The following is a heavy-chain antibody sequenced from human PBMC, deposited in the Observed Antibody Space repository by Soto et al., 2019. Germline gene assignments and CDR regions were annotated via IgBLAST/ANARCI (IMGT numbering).Heavy chain of an antibody. CDR2: ISAYNGNT. J-gene: IGHJ4*02. CDR3: ARDGLWFGEYPLDY. D-gene: IGHD3-10*01. Sequence: ASVKVSCKASGYTFTSYGISWVRRAPGQGLEWMGWISAYNGNTNYAQKLRGRVTMTTDTSTSTAYMELRSLRSDDTAVYYCARDGLWFGEYPLDYWGQGTLVTVSS. CDR1: GYTFTSYG. V-gene: IGHV1-18*01.